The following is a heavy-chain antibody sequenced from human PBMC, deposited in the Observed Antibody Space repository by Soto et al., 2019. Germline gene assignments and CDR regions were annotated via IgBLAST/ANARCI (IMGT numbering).Heavy chain of an antibody. D-gene: IGHD3-10*01. CDR2: MHYTGFS. V-gene: IGHV4-59*08. CDR1: GDSVTSHY. J-gene: IGHJ4*02. CDR3: ARHVHYYGSGSPQIYFDY. Sequence: SETLSLTCSFSGDSVTSHYLTWIRQSPEKGLEWIGYMHYTGFSHYNPSLKSRLTISVDTSKNQFSLKLSSVTAADTAVYYFARHVHYYGSGSPQIYFDYWGQGTLVTVSS.